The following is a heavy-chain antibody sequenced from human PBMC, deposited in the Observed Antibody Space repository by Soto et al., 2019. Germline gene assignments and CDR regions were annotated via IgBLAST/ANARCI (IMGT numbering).Heavy chain of an antibody. J-gene: IGHJ4*02. CDR3: ARDSAGPFDY. Sequence: PGGSLRLSCVASGFTLRSYSMNWVRQAPGKGLEWIAYISISSATIYYADSVKGRFIVSRDNARNSLSLQMNSLRDEDTAPYYCARDSAGPFDYWGQGTLVTVSS. CDR2: ISISSATI. V-gene: IGHV3-48*02. CDR1: GFTLRSYS. D-gene: IGHD2-15*01.